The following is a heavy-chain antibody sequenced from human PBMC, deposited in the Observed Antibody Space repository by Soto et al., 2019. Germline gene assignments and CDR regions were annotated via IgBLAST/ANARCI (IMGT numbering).Heavy chain of an antibody. Sequence: ASVKVSCKASGYTFTSYGFSWVRQAPGQGLEWMGWISAYNGDTNYPQKFQARVTMTTDTSTSTAYLDLRSLRSDDTAVYYCARSSGTYPPSRYYYGLDVWGQGTTVTVSS. CDR2: ISAYNGDT. V-gene: IGHV1-18*01. D-gene: IGHD1-26*01. CDR1: GYTFTSYG. J-gene: IGHJ6*02. CDR3: ARSSGTYPPSRYYYGLDV.